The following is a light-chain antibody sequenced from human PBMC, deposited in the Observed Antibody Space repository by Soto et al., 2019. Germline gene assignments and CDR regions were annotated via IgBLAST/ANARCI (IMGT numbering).Light chain of an antibody. V-gene: IGKV3-11*01. CDR2: DAS. J-gene: IGKJ5*01. Sequence: EIVLTQSPATLSLSPGERATLSCRASQSVSSYLAWYQQKPGQAPRLLIYDASNRATGIPARFSGRGSGTDFTLTISSLEPEDCAVYYCQQRSNSTPITFGKGTRLEIK. CDR3: QQRSNSTPIT. CDR1: QSVSSY.